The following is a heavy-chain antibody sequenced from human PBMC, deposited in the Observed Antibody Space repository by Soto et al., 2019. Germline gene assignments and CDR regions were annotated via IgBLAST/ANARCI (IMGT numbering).Heavy chain of an antibody. D-gene: IGHD3-22*01. CDR3: ARGISGYYSSLDY. V-gene: IGHV3-48*03. J-gene: IGHJ4*02. CDR1: GFTFSSDT. CDR2: ISTSGNTK. Sequence: HLVESGGGLAQPGGSLRLSCAASGFTFSSDTWIWVRQAPGKGLQWVAYISTSGNTKKYADSVKGRFTISRDNDVHSVYLQMNSLRHDDTAFYYCARGISGYYSSLDYWGQGTLVTVSS.